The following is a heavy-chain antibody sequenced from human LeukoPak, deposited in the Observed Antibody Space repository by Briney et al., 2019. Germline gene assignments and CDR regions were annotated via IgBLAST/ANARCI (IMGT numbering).Heavy chain of an antibody. V-gene: IGHV3-23*01. CDR2: IFGSGGSP. CDR3: GKTTVGYSSGQKPAWPVDY. Sequence: GGPLRLSCEASGFTFGSHAMYWVRQAPGKGLEGVAGIFGSGGSPHYADPVKGRFTISRDNSRNTVYLQINSLRAEDTAVYYCGKTTVGYSSGQKPAWPVDYWGQGTLVTVSS. CDR1: GFTFGSHA. J-gene: IGHJ4*02. D-gene: IGHD5-18*01.